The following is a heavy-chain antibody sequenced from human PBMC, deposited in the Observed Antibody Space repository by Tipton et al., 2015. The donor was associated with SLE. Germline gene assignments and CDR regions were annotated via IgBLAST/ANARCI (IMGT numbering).Heavy chain of an antibody. D-gene: IGHD4-23*01. CDR2: IYYSGST. CDR1: GGSISSHY. J-gene: IGHJ5*02. V-gene: IGHV4-59*11. Sequence: TLSLTCTVSGGSISSHYWSWIRQPPGKGLEWIGYIYYSGSTNYNPSLKSRVTISVDTSKNQFSLKLSSVTAADTAVYYCARAGGDGGTNWFDPWGQGTLVTVSS. CDR3: ARAGGDGGTNWFDP.